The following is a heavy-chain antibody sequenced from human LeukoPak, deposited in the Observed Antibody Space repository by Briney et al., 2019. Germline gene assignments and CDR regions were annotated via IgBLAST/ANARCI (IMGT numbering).Heavy chain of an antibody. CDR1: GGSFSGYY. D-gene: IGHD1-26*01. V-gene: IGHV4-34*01. Sequence: SETLSLTCAVYGGSFSGYYWSWIRQPPGKGLEWIGEINHSGSTNYNPSLKSRVTISVDTSKNQFSLKLSSVTAADTAVYYCARGGLVGATTFLFDYWGQGTLVTVSS. J-gene: IGHJ4*02. CDR3: ARGGLVGATTFLFDY. CDR2: INHSGST.